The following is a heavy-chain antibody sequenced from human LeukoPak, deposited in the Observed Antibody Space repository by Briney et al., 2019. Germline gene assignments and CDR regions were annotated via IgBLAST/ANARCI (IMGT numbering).Heavy chain of an antibody. Sequence: GTLSLTCAVSGGSISSSNWWSWVRQPPGKGLEWVSAISGSGGSTYYADSVKGRFIISRDNARNTVYLQMNSLRVEDTAVYYCVRDFRSADYWGQGTLVTVSS. CDR2: ISGSGGST. J-gene: IGHJ4*02. CDR3: VRDFRSADY. V-gene: IGHV3-23*01. CDR1: GGSISSSN.